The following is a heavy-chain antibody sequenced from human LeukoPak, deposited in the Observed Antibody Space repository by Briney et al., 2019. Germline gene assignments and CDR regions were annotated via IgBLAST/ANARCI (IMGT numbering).Heavy chain of an antibody. CDR2: ISFDGTNK. CDR3: ATGGVHYYDSSADY. J-gene: IGHJ4*02. D-gene: IGHD3-22*01. CDR1: GFTFSSYG. V-gene: IGHV3-30*03. Sequence: PGGTLRLSCAASGFTFSSYGMSWVRQAPGKGLEWVTVISFDGTNKHYADSVKGRFTISEDNSKNTLYLQMNSLRGEDTAVYYCATGGVHYYDSSADYWGQGTLVTVSS.